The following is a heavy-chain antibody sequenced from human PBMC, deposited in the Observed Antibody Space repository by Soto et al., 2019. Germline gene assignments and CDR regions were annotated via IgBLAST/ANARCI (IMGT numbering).Heavy chain of an antibody. CDR2: INTNTGNP. CDR1: GYTFTSYA. CDR3: ATKFDCSSTSCPGAYSYYGMDV. D-gene: IGHD2-2*01. V-gene: IGHV7-4-1*01. Sequence: GASVKVSCKASGYTFTSYAMNWVRQAPGQGLEWMGWINTNTGNPTYAQGFTGRFVFSLDTSVSTAYLQICSLKAEDTAVYYCATKFDCSSTSCPGAYSYYGMDVWGQGTTVTVSS. J-gene: IGHJ6*02.